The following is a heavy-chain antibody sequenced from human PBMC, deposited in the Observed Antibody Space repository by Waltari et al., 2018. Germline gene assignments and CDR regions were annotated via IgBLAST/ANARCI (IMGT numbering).Heavy chain of an antibody. CDR2: IYYSGST. CDR1: GGSISSSY. D-gene: IGHD2-21*01. CDR3: ARGRCGGDCYLAYYYYMDV. V-gene: IGHV4-59*01. J-gene: IGHJ6*03. Sequence: QVQLQESGPGLVKPSETLSLTCTVSGGSISSSYWSWIRPPPGKGLEWIGYIYYSGSTNYNPSLKSRVTISVDTSKNQFSLKLSSVTAADTAVYYCARGRCGGDCYLAYYYYMDVWGKGTTVTVSS.